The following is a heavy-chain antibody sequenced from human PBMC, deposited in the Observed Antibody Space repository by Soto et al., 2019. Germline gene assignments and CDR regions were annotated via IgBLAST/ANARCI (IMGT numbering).Heavy chain of an antibody. CDR2: IYWDDDK. Sequence: QITLKESGPTLVKPTQTLTLTCTFSGFSLSTSGVGVGWIRQPPGKALEWLALIYWDDDKRYSPSLKSRLTITKDTSKNQVVLTMTNMDPVDTATYYCAHVSTWSGYYFGAYYFDYWGQGTLVTVSS. D-gene: IGHD3-3*01. V-gene: IGHV2-5*02. J-gene: IGHJ4*02. CDR3: AHVSTWSGYYFGAYYFDY. CDR1: GFSLSTSGVG.